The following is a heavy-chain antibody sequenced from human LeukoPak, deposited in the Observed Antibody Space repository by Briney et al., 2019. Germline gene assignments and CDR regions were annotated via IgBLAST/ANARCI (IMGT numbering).Heavy chain of an antibody. CDR2: ISGSGGST. Sequence: PGGSLRLSCAASGFTFSSYAMSWVRQAPGRGLEWVSAISGSGGSTYYADSVKGRFTISRDNSKNTLYLQMNSLRAEDTAVYYCAKARRVAYCGGDCYLFDYWGQGTLVAVSS. CDR3: AKARRVAYCGGDCYLFDY. D-gene: IGHD2-21*02. J-gene: IGHJ4*02. V-gene: IGHV3-23*01. CDR1: GFTFSSYA.